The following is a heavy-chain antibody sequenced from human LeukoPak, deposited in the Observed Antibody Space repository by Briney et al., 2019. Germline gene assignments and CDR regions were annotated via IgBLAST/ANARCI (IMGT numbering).Heavy chain of an antibody. Sequence: ASVKVSCKASGYTFTGYYMHWVRQAPGQGLEWMGWINPNSGGTNYAQKFQGRVTMARDTSISTAYMELSRLRSDDTAVYYCAREPPRPYYYGSGSYDSGNDYWGQGTLATVSS. J-gene: IGHJ4*02. D-gene: IGHD3-10*01. CDR1: GYTFTGYY. CDR3: AREPPRPYYYGSGSYDSGNDY. CDR2: INPNSGGT. V-gene: IGHV1-2*02.